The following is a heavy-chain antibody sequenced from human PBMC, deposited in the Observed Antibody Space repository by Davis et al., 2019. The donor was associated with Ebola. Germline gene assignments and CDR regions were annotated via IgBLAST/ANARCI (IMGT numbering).Heavy chain of an antibody. CDR1: GYTFTNYG. CDR3: ARNYFYDL. V-gene: IGHV1-18*04. Sequence: ASVKVSCKASGYTFTNYGITWVRQAPGQGLEWMGWINPHNGNTNYAQNVQGRVTMTTDTSTSTAYMDLSSLRSEDTAVYYCARNYFYDLWGQGTLVTVSS. J-gene: IGHJ4*02. D-gene: IGHD3-22*01. CDR2: INPHNGNT.